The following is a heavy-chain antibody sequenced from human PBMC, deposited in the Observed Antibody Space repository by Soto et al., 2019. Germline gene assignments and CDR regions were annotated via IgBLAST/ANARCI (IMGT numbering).Heavy chain of an antibody. J-gene: IGHJ4*02. V-gene: IGHV1-2*04. CDR2: INPKSGGT. CDR3: ARAETPFADLAY. D-gene: IGHD3-3*02. CDR1: GYTFTGYY. Sequence: ASVKVSCKASGYTFTGYYMHWVRQAPGQGLEWMGRINPKSGGTSYAQKFQGWVTMTRETSISPAYMELSRLRSDDTDVYYCARAETPFADLAYWGQGSLVTVSS.